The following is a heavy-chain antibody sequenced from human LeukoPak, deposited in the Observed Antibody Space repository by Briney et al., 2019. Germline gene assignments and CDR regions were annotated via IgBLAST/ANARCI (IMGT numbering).Heavy chain of an antibody. J-gene: IGHJ4*02. V-gene: IGHV4-4*07. CDR2: IYTSGST. D-gene: IGHD3-22*01. Sequence: SETLSLTCTVSGGSLSSYYWSWIRQPAGKGLEWIGRIYTSGSTNYNPSLKSRVTMSVDTSRNQFSLKLSSVTAADTAVYYCARVHYDSSGYYYADYWGQGTLVTVSS. CDR3: ARVHYDSSGYYYADY. CDR1: GGSLSSYY.